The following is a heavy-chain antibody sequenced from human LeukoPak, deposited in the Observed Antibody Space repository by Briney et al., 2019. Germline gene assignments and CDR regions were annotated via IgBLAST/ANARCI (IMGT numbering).Heavy chain of an antibody. V-gene: IGHV3-48*04. CDR2: ISSSGSTI. CDR1: GFTFSDYP. D-gene: IGHD4/OR15-4a*01. CDR3: ARRAGAYSHPYDY. Sequence: PGGSLRLSCAASGFTFSDYPMNWVRQAPGKGLEWVSSISSSGSTIYYADSVKGRFTISRDNAKNSLYLQMNSLRAEDTAVYYCARRAGAYSHPYDYWGQGTLVTVSS. J-gene: IGHJ4*02.